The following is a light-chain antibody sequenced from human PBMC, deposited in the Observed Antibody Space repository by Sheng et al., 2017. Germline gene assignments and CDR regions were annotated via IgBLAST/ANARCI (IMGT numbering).Light chain of an antibody. CDR3: QQYNNWPPNT. V-gene: IGKV3-20*01. Sequence: EIVLTQSPGTLSLSPGERATLSCRASQSVSSSYLAWYQQKPGQAPRLLIYDASNRATGIPDRFSGSGSGTDFSLTISRLEPEDFAVYYCQQYNNWPPNTFGQGTKLEIK. CDR1: QSVSSSY. J-gene: IGKJ2*01. CDR2: DAS.